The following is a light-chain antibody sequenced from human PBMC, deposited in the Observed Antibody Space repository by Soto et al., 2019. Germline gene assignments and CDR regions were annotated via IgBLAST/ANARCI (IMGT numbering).Light chain of an antibody. CDR2: AAS. CDR1: QGIRDD. CDR3: QHADSFPLIA. Sequence: AIQMTQSPSSLSTSVGDRVTITCRASQGIRDDLGWYQQRPGKAPKLLSYAASSLQSGVSSRFSGSGSGTDFTLTISSLQPEDFATYYCQHADSFPLIAFGQGTRLEIK. V-gene: IGKV1-6*01. J-gene: IGKJ5*01.